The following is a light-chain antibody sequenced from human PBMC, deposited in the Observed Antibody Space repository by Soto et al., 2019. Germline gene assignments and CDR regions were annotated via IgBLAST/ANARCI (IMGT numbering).Light chain of an antibody. J-gene: IGLJ2*01. CDR2: DVS. CDR3: SSYTSTNTLIV. V-gene: IGLV2-14*01. CDR1: SSDIGFYNY. Sequence: QSVLTQPASVSGSPGQSITISCTGTSSDIGFYNYVSWYQQHPGKAPKLMIFDVSNRPSGVSNRFSGSKSGNTASLTISGLQAEDEADYYCSSYTSTNTLIVFGGGTKATVL.